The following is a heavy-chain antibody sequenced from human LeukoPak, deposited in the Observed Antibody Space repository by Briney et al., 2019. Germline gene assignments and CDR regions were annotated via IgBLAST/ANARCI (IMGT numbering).Heavy chain of an antibody. V-gene: IGHV4-30-4*01. CDR1: GGSITSGDYY. D-gene: IGHD3-3*01. Sequence: SQTLSLTCTVSGGSITSGDYYWSWLRQPPGKGLEWIGYIYYSGRTYYNPSLKSRVSISVDTSKNQFSLKLSSVTAADTAVYYCARVYDFGSGYSFGAFNIWGQGTMVTVSS. CDR2: IYYSGRT. J-gene: IGHJ3*02. CDR3: ARVYDFGSGYSFGAFNI.